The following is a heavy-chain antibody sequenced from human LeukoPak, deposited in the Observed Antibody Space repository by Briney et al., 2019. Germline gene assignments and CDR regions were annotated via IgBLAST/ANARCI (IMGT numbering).Heavy chain of an antibody. Sequence: SETLSLTCAVYGGSFSGYYWSWIRQPPGKGLEWIGEINHSGSTNYNPSLKSRVTISVDTSKNQFSLKLSSLTAADTAVYYCARISGSSLDYWGQGTLVTVSS. CDR3: ARISGSSLDY. J-gene: IGHJ4*02. V-gene: IGHV4-34*01. CDR1: GGSFSGYY. D-gene: IGHD1-26*01. CDR2: INHSGST.